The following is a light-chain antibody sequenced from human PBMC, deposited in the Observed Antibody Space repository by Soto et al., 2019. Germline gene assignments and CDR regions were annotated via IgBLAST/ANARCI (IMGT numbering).Light chain of an antibody. J-gene: IGLJ1*01. CDR3: SSYTSSSTG. V-gene: IGLV2-14*01. CDR1: SSDVGGYNY. CDR2: DVS. Sequence: QSALTQPASVSGSPGQSITISCTGTSSDVGGYNYVSWYQQHPGKAPKLMIYDVSHRPSGVSNRFSGSKSGNTASLTISGLQAEDEADYYCSSYTSSSTGFGTGTKLTVL.